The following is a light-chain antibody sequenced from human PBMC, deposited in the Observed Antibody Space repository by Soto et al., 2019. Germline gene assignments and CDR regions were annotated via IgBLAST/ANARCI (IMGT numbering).Light chain of an antibody. J-gene: IGKJ1*01. CDR3: QQSTKWPLT. V-gene: IGKV3-15*01. Sequence: MPQSPATLSMSPGESAPLYCRASQSVSSSLAWYQQKTGQAPRLVIFGASTTVSGFPARFSCIGSRTEFTLTIPRLHPEDCAVYYCQQSTKWPLTFGQGTKLDIK. CDR2: GAS. CDR1: QSVSSS.